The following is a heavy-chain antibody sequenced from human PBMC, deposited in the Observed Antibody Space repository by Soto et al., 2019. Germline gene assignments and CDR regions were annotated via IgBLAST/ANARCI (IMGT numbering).Heavy chain of an antibody. CDR3: AREGLWFGDYEGY. Sequence: SETLSLTCTVSGGSISSFYWSWIRQPPGKGLEWIGYTFYSGFTKYNPSLKSRVTISLDTSKNQIYMNLSSVTAADTALYYCAREGLWFGDYEGYWGQGAPVTAPQ. V-gene: IGHV4-59*01. J-gene: IGHJ4*02. D-gene: IGHD3-10*01. CDR1: GGSISSFY. CDR2: TFYSGFT.